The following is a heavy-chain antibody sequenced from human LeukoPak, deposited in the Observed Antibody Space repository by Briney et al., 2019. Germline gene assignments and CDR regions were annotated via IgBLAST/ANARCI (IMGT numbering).Heavy chain of an antibody. CDR2: ISGSGGST. CDR3: AKTLSPYDSSAVY. J-gene: IGHJ4*02. V-gene: IGHV3-23*01. Sequence: GGSLRLSCAASGFTFSSYAMSWVRQAPGKGLEWVSAISGSGGSTYYADSVKGRFTISRDNSKNTLYLQMNSLRAEDTAVYYRAKTLSPYDSSAVYWGQGTLVTVSS. CDR1: GFTFSSYA. D-gene: IGHD3-22*01.